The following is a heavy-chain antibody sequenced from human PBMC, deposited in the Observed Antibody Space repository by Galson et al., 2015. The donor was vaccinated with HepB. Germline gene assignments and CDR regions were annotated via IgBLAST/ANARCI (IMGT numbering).Heavy chain of an antibody. CDR1: GYTFTSYA. D-gene: IGHD1-26*01. V-gene: IGHV1-3*01. CDR3: ARDMDTEWELPDY. CDR2: INAGNGNT. Sequence: SVKVSCKASGYTFTSYAMHWVRQAPGQRLEWMGWINAGNGNTKYSQKFQGRVTITRDTSASTAYMELSSLRSEDTAVYYCARDMDTEWELPDYWGQGTLVTVSS. J-gene: IGHJ4*02.